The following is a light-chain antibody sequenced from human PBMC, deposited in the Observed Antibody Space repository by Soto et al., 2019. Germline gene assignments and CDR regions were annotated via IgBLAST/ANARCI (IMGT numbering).Light chain of an antibody. CDR2: SNN. V-gene: IGLV1-44*01. Sequence: QSALTQPPSASGTPGQRVTISCSGSSSNIGSNTVNWYQQLPGTAPKLLIYSNNQRPSGVPDRFSGSKSGTSASLAISGLQSEDEADYYCAAWDDSPNGYVFGSGTKVTVL. J-gene: IGLJ1*01. CDR1: SSNIGSNT. CDR3: AAWDDSPNGYV.